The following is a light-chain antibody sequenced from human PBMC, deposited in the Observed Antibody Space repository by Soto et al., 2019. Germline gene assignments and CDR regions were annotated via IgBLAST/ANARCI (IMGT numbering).Light chain of an antibody. CDR2: GAS. CDR1: QSVDDK. CDR3: QQYVNRPPLT. Sequence: EIVMTQSPVTLSVSPGERATLSCRASQSVDDKLAWYQQKPGQAPRLLIYGASTRATGIPARFSGSGSGTEFTLTISSLQSEDFAVYYCQQYVNRPPLTFGGGTKVEIK. J-gene: IGKJ4*01. V-gene: IGKV3-15*01.